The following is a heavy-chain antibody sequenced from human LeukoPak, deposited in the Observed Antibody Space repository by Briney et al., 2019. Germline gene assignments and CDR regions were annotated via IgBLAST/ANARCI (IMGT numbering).Heavy chain of an antibody. CDR3: ARDIVVVVAAQYYYYYMDV. D-gene: IGHD2-15*01. CDR2: IYTSGST. V-gene: IGHV4-61*02. CDR1: GGSISSGSYY. J-gene: IGHJ6*03. Sequence: SETLSLTCTVSGGSISSGSYYWSWIRQPAGKGLEWIGRIYTSGSTNYIPSLKSRVTISVDTSKNQFSLKLSSVTAADSAVYYCARDIVVVVAAQYYYYYMDVWGKGTTVTVSS.